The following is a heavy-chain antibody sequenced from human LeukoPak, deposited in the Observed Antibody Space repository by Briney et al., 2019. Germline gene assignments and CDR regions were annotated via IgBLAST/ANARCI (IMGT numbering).Heavy chain of an antibody. Sequence: PGGSLRLSCAASGFTFSSSAMSWVRQVPGKGLEWVSGISASGGSTSYADSVRGRFTISRDNSKNTLYVQMNSLRAEDTAVYYCATGVGYYGSGSSIHWGQGTLVTVSS. CDR3: ATGVGYYGSGSSIH. J-gene: IGHJ4*02. V-gene: IGHV3-23*01. D-gene: IGHD3-10*01. CDR2: ISASGGST. CDR1: GFTFSSSA.